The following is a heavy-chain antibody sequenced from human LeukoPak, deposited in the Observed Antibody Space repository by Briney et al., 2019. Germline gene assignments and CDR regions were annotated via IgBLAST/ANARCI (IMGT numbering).Heavy chain of an antibody. D-gene: IGHD6-13*01. CDR2: IYHSGST. Sequence: SETLSLTCTVSGYSISSGYYWGWIRQPPGKGLEWIGSIYHSGSTYYNPSLESRVTISVDTSKNQFSLKLSSVTAADTAVYYCARDVGSSWYYYYYYYMDVWGKGTTVTVSS. CDR1: GYSISSGYY. V-gene: IGHV4-38-2*02. J-gene: IGHJ6*03. CDR3: ARDVGSSWYYYYYYYMDV.